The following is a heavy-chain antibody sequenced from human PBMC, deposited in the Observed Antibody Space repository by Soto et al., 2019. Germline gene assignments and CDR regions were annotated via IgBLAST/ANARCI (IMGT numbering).Heavy chain of an antibody. D-gene: IGHD3-3*01. Sequence: SETLSLTCDVSGGSISSIGYYWSWVRQHPGKGLEWIGSIYYSRSTYYNPSLENRVSISLDTSENRFSLRLNSVTAADTAIYYCARPNDYWNGYGPFDYWGQGSPVTVSS. CDR1: GGSISSIGYY. J-gene: IGHJ4*02. CDR2: IYYSRST. CDR3: ARPNDYWNGYGPFDY. V-gene: IGHV4-31*11.